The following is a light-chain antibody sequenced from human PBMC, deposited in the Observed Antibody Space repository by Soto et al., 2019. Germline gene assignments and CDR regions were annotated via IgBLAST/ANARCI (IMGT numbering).Light chain of an antibody. CDR2: EVV. CDR1: KNDIGVYDF. V-gene: IGLV2-8*01. Sequence: QSALTQPPPASGSPGQSVTISCTGTKNDIGVYDFVSCYQHHPGKAPRVIIYEVVQRPSGVPDRFSGSKFGKTASLTVSGLQAADEADYFCKSYAGSNTYVFGSGTKVTVL. CDR3: KSYAGSNTYV. J-gene: IGLJ1*01.